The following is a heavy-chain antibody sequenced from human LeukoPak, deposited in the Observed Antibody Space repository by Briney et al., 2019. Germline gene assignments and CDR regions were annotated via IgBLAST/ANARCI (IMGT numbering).Heavy chain of an antibody. CDR3: ARTTLVRGVIKDSYYYAMDV. CDR2: TYYKSKWYN. V-gene: IGHV6-1*01. D-gene: IGHD3-10*01. CDR1: GDSVSSNSAA. Sequence: SQTLSLTCAISGDSVSSNSAAWNWIRQSPSKGLEWLGRTYYKSKWYNDYAVSVKSRIIINPDTSKNQFSLQLNSVTPEDTAVYLCARTTLVRGVIKDSYYYAMDVWGQGTTVTVSS. J-gene: IGHJ6*02.